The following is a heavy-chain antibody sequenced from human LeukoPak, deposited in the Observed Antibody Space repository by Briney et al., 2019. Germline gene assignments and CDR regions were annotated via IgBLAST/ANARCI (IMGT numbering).Heavy chain of an antibody. D-gene: IGHD3-22*01. V-gene: IGHV3-23*01. CDR2: ISGSGGST. J-gene: IGHJ3*02. CDR3: AKTTIVVVISRVLGAFDI. Sequence: GGSLRLSCAASGLTFSSYAMSWVRQAPGKGLEWVSAISGSGGSTYYADSVMGRFTISRDNSKNTLYLQMNSLRAEDTAVYYCAKTTIVVVISRVLGAFDIWGQGTMVTVSS. CDR1: GLTFSSYA.